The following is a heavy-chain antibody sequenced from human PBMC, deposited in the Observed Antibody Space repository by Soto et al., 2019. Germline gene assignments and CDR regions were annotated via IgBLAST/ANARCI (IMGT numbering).Heavy chain of an antibody. CDR3: AKVDYDILAGYSNPYYFDY. V-gene: IGHV3-23*01. D-gene: IGHD3-9*01. Sequence: WWSLRLSCAPSAFTFSTYAMTWVRQAPGKGLEWVSGITGSGGSTFYADSVKGRFTISRDNSKNTLYLQMNSLRAEDTAVYYCAKVDYDILAGYSNPYYFDYWGQGTLVTV. CDR1: AFTFSTYA. J-gene: IGHJ4*02. CDR2: ITGSGGST.